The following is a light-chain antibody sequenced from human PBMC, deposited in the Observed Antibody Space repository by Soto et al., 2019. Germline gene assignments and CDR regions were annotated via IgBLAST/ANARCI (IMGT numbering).Light chain of an antibody. CDR2: NDG. J-gene: IGLJ2*01. CDR1: NIGGTS. V-gene: IGLV3-21*04. Sequence: SSELTQPPSVSVAPGETATITCGGDNIGGTSVHWYQRKPGQAPLLIIYNDGDRPSGIPERFSGSNSGNTATLTVSRVEAGDEADYYCQVWGSNADPYVVFGGGTKVTVL. CDR3: QVWGSNADPYVV.